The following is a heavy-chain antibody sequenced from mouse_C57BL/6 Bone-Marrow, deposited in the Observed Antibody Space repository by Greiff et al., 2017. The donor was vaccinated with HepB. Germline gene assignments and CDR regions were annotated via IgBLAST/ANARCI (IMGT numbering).Heavy chain of an antibody. J-gene: IGHJ4*01. CDR1: GFTFSDYY. CDR2: INYDGSST. D-gene: IGHD1-1*01. CDR3: ARVGGLEHYYAMDY. V-gene: IGHV5-16*01. Sequence: DVKLVESEGGLVQPGSSMKLSCTASGFTFSDYYMAWVRQVPEKGLEWVANINYDGSSTYYLDSLKSRFIISRDNAKNILYLQMSSLKSEDTATYYCARVGGLEHYYAMDYWGQGTSVTVSS.